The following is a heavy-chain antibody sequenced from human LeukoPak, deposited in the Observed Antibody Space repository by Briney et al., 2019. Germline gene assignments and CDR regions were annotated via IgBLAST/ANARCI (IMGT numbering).Heavy chain of an antibody. J-gene: IGHJ4*02. CDR3: ARDGHYDFWSGYYTFDY. Sequence: SETLSLTCTVSGGSISSYYWSWIRQPAGKGLEWIGRIYTSGSTNYNPSLKSRVTMLVDTSKNQFSLKLSSVTAADTAVYYCARDGHYDFWSGYYTFDYWGQGTLVTVSS. V-gene: IGHV4-4*07. CDR2: IYTSGST. CDR1: GGSISSYY. D-gene: IGHD3-3*01.